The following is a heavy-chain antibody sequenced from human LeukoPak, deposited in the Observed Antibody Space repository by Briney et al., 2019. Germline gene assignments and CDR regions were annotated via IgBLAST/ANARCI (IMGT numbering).Heavy chain of an antibody. Sequence: VASVKVSCKASGYTFTDYYMHWVRQAPGQGLEWMGWINPNSGGTNYAQKFQGRVTMTRDTSISTAYMELSRLRSDDTAVYYCARQLASAFDIWGQGTMVTVSS. CDR2: INPNSGGT. CDR3: ARQLASAFDI. V-gene: IGHV1-2*02. CDR1: GYTFTDYY. J-gene: IGHJ3*02. D-gene: IGHD6-13*01.